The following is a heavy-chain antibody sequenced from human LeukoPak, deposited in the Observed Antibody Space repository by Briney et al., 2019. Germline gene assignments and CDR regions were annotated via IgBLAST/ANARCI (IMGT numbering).Heavy chain of an antibody. V-gene: IGHV3-48*02. Sequence: GGSLRLSCAASGFTFSSYSMNWVRQAPGKGLEWVSYISSSSSTIYYADSVKGRFTISRDNAKNSLYLQMNSLRDEDTAVYYCARDKGYDSFYYYGMDVWGQGTTVTVSS. D-gene: IGHD5-12*01. J-gene: IGHJ6*02. CDR2: ISSSSSTI. CDR3: ARDKGYDSFYYYGMDV. CDR1: GFTFSSYS.